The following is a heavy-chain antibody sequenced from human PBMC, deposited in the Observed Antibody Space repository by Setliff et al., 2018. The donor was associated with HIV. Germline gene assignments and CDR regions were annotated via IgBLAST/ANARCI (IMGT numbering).Heavy chain of an antibody. V-gene: IGHV4-39*01. D-gene: IGHD2-2*01. CDR1: GGSISSSSYY. CDR2: FYHSGST. Sequence: PSETLSLTCTVSGGSISSSSYYWGWIRQSPGKGLEWIGSFYHSGSTHYNPSLKSRVTISVDTSTNQLSLKLSSVTAADTAVYYCARRGVPAARNYYYYAMDVWGQGTTV. J-gene: IGHJ6*02. CDR3: ARRGVPAARNYYYYAMDV.